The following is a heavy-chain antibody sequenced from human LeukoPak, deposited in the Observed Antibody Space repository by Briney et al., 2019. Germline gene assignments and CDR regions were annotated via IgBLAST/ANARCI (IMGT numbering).Heavy chain of an antibody. CDR2: FDPEDGET. Sequence: ASVKVSCKVSGYTLTELSMHWVRQAPGKGLEWMGGFDPEDGETIYARKFQGRVTMTEDTSTDTAYMELSSLRSEDTAVYYCATGEVYDSSGYALGWYWGQGTLVTVSS. V-gene: IGHV1-24*01. D-gene: IGHD3-22*01. CDR1: GYTLTELS. J-gene: IGHJ4*02. CDR3: ATGEVYDSSGYALGWY.